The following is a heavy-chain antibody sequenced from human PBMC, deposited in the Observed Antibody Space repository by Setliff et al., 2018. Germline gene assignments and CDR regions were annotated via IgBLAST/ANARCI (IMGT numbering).Heavy chain of an antibody. CDR2: IYYSGTT. CDR1: GGSISSGTYY. CDR3: VRTDYSDGRYSMDV. V-gene: IGHV4-31*03. Sequence: SETLSLTCTVSGGSISSGTYYWSWIRQHPGKGLEWIGYIYYSGTTYYNPSLKSRVTISLDTSKNQFSLNLSSVTAADTAVYYCVRTDYSDGRYSMDVWGKGTTVTVSS. D-gene: IGHD6-19*01. J-gene: IGHJ6*03.